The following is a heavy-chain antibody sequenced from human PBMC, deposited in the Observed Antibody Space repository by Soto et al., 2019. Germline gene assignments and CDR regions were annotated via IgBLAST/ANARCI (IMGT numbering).Heavy chain of an antibody. Sequence: GGSLRLSCAASGFTFNIYGMHWVRQAPDKGLEWVALISYDGSNQYYSYSVKGRFTISRDNSKNTLFLQINSLRADDTAVYYCAKDQASGQGSFDSWGQGTLVTVSS. V-gene: IGHV3-30*18. CDR2: ISYDGSNQ. CDR3: AKDQASGQGSFDS. J-gene: IGHJ4*02. CDR1: GFTFNIYG.